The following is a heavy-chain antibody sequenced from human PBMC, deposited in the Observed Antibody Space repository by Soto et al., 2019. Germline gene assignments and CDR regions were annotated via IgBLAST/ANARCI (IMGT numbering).Heavy chain of an antibody. D-gene: IGHD5-18*01. CDR2: IYYSGNT. J-gene: IGHJ4*02. CDR1: GDSVSSGSYY. V-gene: IGHV4-61*01. CDR3: ARGGGVTATFDY. Sequence: PSETLSLTCTVSGDSVSSGSYYWSWIRQPPGKGLQWISYIYYSGNTNDNPSLKSRVTISVDTSKNQFSLKLSSVTTADTAVYYCARGGGVTATFDYWGQGTLVTVSS.